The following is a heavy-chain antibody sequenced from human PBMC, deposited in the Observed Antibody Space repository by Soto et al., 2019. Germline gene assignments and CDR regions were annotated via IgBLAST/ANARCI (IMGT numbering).Heavy chain of an antibody. CDR3: ASSQAGIAVAGPDY. Sequence: GASVKPSCKASGYTYTNYAMHWVRQAPGQRLEWMGWINAGNGNTKYSQKFQGRVTITRDTSASTAYMELSSLRSEDTAVYYCASSQAGIAVAGPDYWGQGTLVTVS. CDR1: GYTYTNYA. V-gene: IGHV1-3*01. CDR2: INAGNGNT. J-gene: IGHJ4*02. D-gene: IGHD6-19*01.